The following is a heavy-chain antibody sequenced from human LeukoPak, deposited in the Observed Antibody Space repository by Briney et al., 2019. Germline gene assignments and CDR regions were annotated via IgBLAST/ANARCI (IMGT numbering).Heavy chain of an antibody. D-gene: IGHD3-22*01. V-gene: IGHV3-20*04. CDR2: INWNGDST. CDR1: GFSFGDHA. J-gene: IGHJ4*02. CDR3: ARDLRVVITGSFDS. Sequence: GGSLRLSCAASGFSFGDHALTWVRQAPGKGLEWVSGINWNGDSTDYADSVKGRFTISRDNAKNSLYLQMNSLRAEDTSLYYCARDLRVVITGSFDSWGQGTLVTVSS.